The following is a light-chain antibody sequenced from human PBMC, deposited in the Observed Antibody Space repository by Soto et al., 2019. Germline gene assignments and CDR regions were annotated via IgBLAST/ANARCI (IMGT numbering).Light chain of an antibody. Sequence: EIVLTQSPGTLSLSPGERATLSCRASQTVSSSYLAWYQQKPGQAPRLLMYGASSRATGIPDRFSGSGSGTDFTLNISRLEPEDFAVYYCQQYDSSPPPFGQGTKVEIK. V-gene: IGKV3-20*01. J-gene: IGKJ1*01. CDR3: QQYDSSPPP. CDR2: GAS. CDR1: QTVSSSY.